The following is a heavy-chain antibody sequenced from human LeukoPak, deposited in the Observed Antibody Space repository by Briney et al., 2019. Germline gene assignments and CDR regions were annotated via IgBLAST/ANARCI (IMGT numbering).Heavy chain of an antibody. Sequence: PSETLSLTCTVSGGSISNYYWSWVRQPAGKGLEWIGRIYTSGTTHYNPSLKSRVTMSVDTSKNQFSLNLSSVTAADTAVYYCARGEWELLFDYWGQGTLVTVSS. D-gene: IGHD1-26*01. CDR3: ARGEWELLFDY. V-gene: IGHV4-4*07. CDR1: GGSISNYY. CDR2: IYTSGTT. J-gene: IGHJ4*02.